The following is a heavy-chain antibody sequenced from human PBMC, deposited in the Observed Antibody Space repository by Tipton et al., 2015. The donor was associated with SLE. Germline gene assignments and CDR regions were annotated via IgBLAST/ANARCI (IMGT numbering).Heavy chain of an antibody. V-gene: IGHV4-4*07. CDR3: VRVLIADDAFEI. J-gene: IGHJ3*02. D-gene: IGHD2-21*01. Sequence: TLSLTCTVSGGSFSFDYWGWVRQPAGKGLEWIGHIYNSGTTNYNPSLESRVTMSVDTSKNQFSLKLISVTAADTAVYFCVRVLIADDAFEIWGQGTMVAVSS. CDR2: IYNSGTT. CDR1: GGSFSFDY.